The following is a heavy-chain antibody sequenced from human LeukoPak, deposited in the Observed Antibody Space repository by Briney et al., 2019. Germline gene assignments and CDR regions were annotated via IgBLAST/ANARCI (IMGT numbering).Heavy chain of an antibody. CDR3: ARGLGYYDSSDHVTPFDPQVYFDL. Sequence: SQTLSLTCTVSGGSISSGSYYWSWIRQPAGKGLEWIGRIYTSGSTNYNPSLKSRVTISVDTSKNQFSLKLSSVTAADTAVYYCARGLGYYDSSDHVTPFDPQVYFDLWGRGTLVTVSS. J-gene: IGHJ2*01. CDR1: GGSISSGSYY. CDR2: IYTSGST. V-gene: IGHV4-61*02. D-gene: IGHD3-22*01.